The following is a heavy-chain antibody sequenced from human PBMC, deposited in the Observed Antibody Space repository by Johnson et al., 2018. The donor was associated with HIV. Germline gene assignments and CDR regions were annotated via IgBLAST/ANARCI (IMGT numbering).Heavy chain of an antibody. CDR2: INSDGRST. CDR1: GFTFSSYW. CDR3: ARGRGYYRFDAFDI. V-gene: IGHV3-74*02. D-gene: IGHD3-22*01. Sequence: VQLVESGGGVVQPGRSLRLSCAASGFTFSSYWMHWVRQAPGKGLVWVSHINSDGRSTDYADSVKGLFTISRDSAKSTLYLQMNSLRAEDTAVYYCARGRGYYRFDAFDIWGQGTMVTVSS. J-gene: IGHJ3*02.